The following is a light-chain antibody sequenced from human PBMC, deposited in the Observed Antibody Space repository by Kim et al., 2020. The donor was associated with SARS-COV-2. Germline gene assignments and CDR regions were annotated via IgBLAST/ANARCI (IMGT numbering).Light chain of an antibody. J-gene: IGKJ2*01. CDR3: QQSYSTPRT. CDR2: GAS. Sequence: SASVGDRVTSTCRASQAINSKLVWFQQKPGKAPKLLIYGASTLQSGVPSRFTGSGSGTDFTLTISSLQPEDFATYYCQQSYSTPRTFGQGTKLEI. V-gene: IGKV1-39*01. CDR1: QAINSK.